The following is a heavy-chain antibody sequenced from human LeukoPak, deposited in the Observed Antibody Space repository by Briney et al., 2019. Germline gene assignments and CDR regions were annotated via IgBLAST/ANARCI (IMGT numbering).Heavy chain of an antibody. V-gene: IGHV1-69*05. CDR2: IIPIFGTA. J-gene: IGHJ4*02. Sequence: ASVKVSCKASGGTFSSYAISWVRQAPGQGLEWMGGIIPIFGTANYAQKFQGRVTMTKDTSTDTAYMELSSLRSEDTAVYYCATIVNYDILTGYYLLPDYWGQGTLVTVSS. CDR3: ATIVNYDILTGYYLLPDY. CDR1: GGTFSSYA. D-gene: IGHD3-9*01.